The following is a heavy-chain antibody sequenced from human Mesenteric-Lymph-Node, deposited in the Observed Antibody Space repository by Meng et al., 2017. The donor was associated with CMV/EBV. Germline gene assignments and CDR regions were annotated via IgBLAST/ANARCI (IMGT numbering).Heavy chain of an antibody. CDR2: ISWNSGSI. CDR3: AKDWPDMGYFDY. CDR1: GFTFDDYA. Sequence: SLKISCAASGFTFDDYAMHWVRQAPGKGLEWVSGISWNSGSIGYADSVKGRFTISRDNAKNSLYLQMNNLRAEDTALYYCAKDWPDMGYFDYWGQGTLVTVSS. D-gene: IGHD2-15*01. V-gene: IGHV3-9*01. J-gene: IGHJ4*02.